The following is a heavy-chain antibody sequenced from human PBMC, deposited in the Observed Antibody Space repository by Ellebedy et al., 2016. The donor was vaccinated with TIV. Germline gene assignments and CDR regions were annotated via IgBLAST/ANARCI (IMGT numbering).Heavy chain of an antibody. V-gene: IGHV3-21*01. CDR2: ISSSSSYI. CDR1: GFTFSSYS. CDR3: ARAFLRGYSGYDY. J-gene: IGHJ4*02. D-gene: IGHD5-12*01. Sequence: GESLKISXAASGFTFSSYSMNWVRQAPGKGLEWVSSISSSSSYIYYADSVKGRFTISRDNAKNSLYLQMNSLRAEDTAVYYCARAFLRGYSGYDYWGQGTLVTVSS.